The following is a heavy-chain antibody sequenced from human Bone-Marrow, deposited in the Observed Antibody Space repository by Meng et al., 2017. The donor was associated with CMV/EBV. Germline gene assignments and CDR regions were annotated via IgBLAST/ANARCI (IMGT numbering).Heavy chain of an antibody. V-gene: IGHV1-3*01. CDR2: INAGNGNT. CDR1: GYTFTSYD. CDR3: ARDSYGTTTLTLDY. Sequence: SGYTFTSYDMHWVRQAPGQRLEWMGWINAGNGNTKYSQKFQGRVTITRDTSASTAYMELSSLRSEDTAVYYCARDSYGTTTLTLDYWGQGTLVTVSS. J-gene: IGHJ4*02. D-gene: IGHD1-1*01.